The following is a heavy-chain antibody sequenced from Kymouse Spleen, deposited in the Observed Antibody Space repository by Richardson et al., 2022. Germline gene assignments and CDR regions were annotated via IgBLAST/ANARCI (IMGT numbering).Heavy chain of an antibody. V-gene: IGHV3-33*01. CDR2: IWYDGSNK. J-gene: IGHJ6*02. CDR3: ARGAIAARPVYYYYGMDV. Sequence: QVQLVESGGGVVQPGRSLRLSCAASGFTFSSYGMHWVRQAPGKGLEWVAVIWYDGSNKYYADSVKGRFTISRDNSKNTLYLQMNSLRAEDTAVYYCARGAIAARPVYYYYGMDVWGQGTTVTVSS. CDR1: GFTFSSYG. D-gene: IGHD6-6*01.